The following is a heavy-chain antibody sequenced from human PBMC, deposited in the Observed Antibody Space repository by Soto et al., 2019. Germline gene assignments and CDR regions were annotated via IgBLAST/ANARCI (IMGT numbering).Heavy chain of an antibody. D-gene: IGHD6-19*01. J-gene: IGHJ4*02. Sequence: SETLSLTCTVSGGSISSYYWSWIRQPPGKGLEWIGYIYYSGSTNYNPSLKSRVTISVDTSKNQFSLKLSTVTAADTAVYYCATYPRTGWRTFDYWGQGTLVTVS. CDR1: GGSISSYY. CDR2: IYYSGST. CDR3: ATYPRTGWRTFDY. V-gene: IGHV4-59*01.